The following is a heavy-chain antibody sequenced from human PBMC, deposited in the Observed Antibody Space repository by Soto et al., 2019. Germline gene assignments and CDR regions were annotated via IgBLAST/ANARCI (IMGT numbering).Heavy chain of an antibody. CDR1: GGSISSSSYY. CDR3: ARSGYYGSGSYYNPYYYGMDV. J-gene: IGHJ6*02. D-gene: IGHD3-10*01. Sequence: PSETLSLTCTVSGGSISSSSYYWGWIRQPPGKGLEWIGSIYYSGSTYYNPSLKSRVTISVDTSKNQFSLKLSSVTAADTAVYYCARSGYYGSGSYYNPYYYGMDVWGQGTTVTVSS. CDR2: IYYSGST. V-gene: IGHV4-39*01.